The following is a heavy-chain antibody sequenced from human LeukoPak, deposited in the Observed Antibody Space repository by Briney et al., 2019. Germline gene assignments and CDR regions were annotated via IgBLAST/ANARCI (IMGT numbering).Heavy chain of an antibody. CDR2: IIPIFGTA. Sequence: ASVKVSCKASGGTFSSYAISWVRQAPGQGLEWMGGIIPIFGTANYAQKFQGRVTITADESTSTAYMELSSLRSEDTAVYYCARDRIQLSGLPLMDYWGQGTLVTVSS. CDR1: GGTFSSYA. D-gene: IGHD5-18*01. J-gene: IGHJ4*02. CDR3: ARDRIQLSGLPLMDY. V-gene: IGHV1-69*01.